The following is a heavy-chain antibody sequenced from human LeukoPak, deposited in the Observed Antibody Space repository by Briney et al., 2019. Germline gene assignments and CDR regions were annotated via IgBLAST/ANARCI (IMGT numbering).Heavy chain of an antibody. D-gene: IGHD6-19*01. V-gene: IGHV1-2*06. CDR3: ASGIAVAGTLDY. CDR1: GYTFTGYY. J-gene: IGHJ4*02. CDR2: INPNSGGT. Sequence: ASVKVSCKASGYTFTGYYMHWVRQAPGQGLEWMGRINPNSGGTNYAQKFQGRVTMTRDTSISTAYMELSSLRSEDTAVYYCASGIAVAGTLDYWGQGTLVTVSS.